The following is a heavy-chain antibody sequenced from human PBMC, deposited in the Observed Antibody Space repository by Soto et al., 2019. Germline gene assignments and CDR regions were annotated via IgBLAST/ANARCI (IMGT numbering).Heavy chain of an antibody. D-gene: IGHD6-19*01. CDR1: GGSIISYY. V-gene: IGHV4-59*01. Sequence: SETLSLTCTVSGGSIISYYWSWIRQPPGKGLEWIGYIYYSGSTNYNPSLKSRVTISVDTSKNQFSLKLSSVTAADTAVYYCARDQGSGWSDYWGQGTLVTVSS. J-gene: IGHJ4*02. CDR2: IYYSGST. CDR3: ARDQGSGWSDY.